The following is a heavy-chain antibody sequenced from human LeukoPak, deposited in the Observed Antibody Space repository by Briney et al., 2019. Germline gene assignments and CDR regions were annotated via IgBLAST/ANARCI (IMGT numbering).Heavy chain of an antibody. V-gene: IGHV5-51*01. CDR3: ARQIRHYDILTGYYGGDWFDP. Sequence: GESLKISCKGSGYSFTSYWIGWVRQMPGKGLEWMGIIYPGDSDTRYSPSFQGRVTISADKSISTAYLQWSSLKAPDTAMYYCARQIRHYDILTGYYGGDWFDPWGRGTLVTVSS. J-gene: IGHJ5*02. CDR2: IYPGDSDT. D-gene: IGHD3-9*01. CDR1: GYSFTSYW.